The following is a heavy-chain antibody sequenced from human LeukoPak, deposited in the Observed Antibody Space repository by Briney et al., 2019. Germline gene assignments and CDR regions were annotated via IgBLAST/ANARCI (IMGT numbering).Heavy chain of an antibody. CDR1: GGSFSGYY. V-gene: IGHV4-34*01. Sequence: SETLSLTCAVYGGSFSGYYWSWIRQPPGKGLEWIGEINHSGSTNYNPSLKSRVTISVDTPKNQFSLKLSSVTAADTAVYYCARGWQWLFYFDYWGQGTLVTVSS. D-gene: IGHD6-19*01. J-gene: IGHJ4*02. CDR3: ARGWQWLFYFDY. CDR2: INHSGST.